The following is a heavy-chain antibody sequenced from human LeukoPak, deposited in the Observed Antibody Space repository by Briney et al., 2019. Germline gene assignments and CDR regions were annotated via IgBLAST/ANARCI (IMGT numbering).Heavy chain of an antibody. Sequence: SVKVSCKASGGTFSSYAISWVRQAPGQELEWMGGIIPIFGTANYAQKFQGRVTITTDESTSTAYMELSSLRSEDTAVYFCTRDPAGYAYGYSFFDYWGQGTLVTVSS. J-gene: IGHJ4*02. D-gene: IGHD3-22*01. CDR1: GGTFSSYA. V-gene: IGHV1-69*05. CDR2: IIPIFGTA. CDR3: TRDPAGYAYGYSFFDY.